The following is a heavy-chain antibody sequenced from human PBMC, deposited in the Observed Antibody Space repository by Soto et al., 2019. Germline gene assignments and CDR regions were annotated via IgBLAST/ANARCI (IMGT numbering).Heavy chain of an antibody. J-gene: IGHJ4*02. CDR1: AVTFSRYG. CDR3: AKADDCSNSGYFDY. CDR2: ISYDGSNK. V-gene: IGHV3-30*18. Sequence: SLRLPCAAAAVTFSRYGVHRVRQAPGKGLEWVAVISYDGSNKYYADSGKGRFTISRDNSKNTLYLQMNSLRAEDTAVYYCAKADDCSNSGYFDYWGQGTLVIVSS. D-gene: IGHD4-4*01.